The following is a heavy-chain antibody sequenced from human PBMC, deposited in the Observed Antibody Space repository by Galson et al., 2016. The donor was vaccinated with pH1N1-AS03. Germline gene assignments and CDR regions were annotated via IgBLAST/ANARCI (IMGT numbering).Heavy chain of an antibody. CDR3: ARVQYQLLPSDY. D-gene: IGHD2-2*01. CDR2: ISAYNGNT. CDR1: GYTFTSYG. V-gene: IGHV1-18*01. J-gene: IGHJ4*02. Sequence: SCKASGYTFTSYGISWVRQAPGQGLEWMGWISAYNGNTNYAQKLQGRVTMTTDTSTSTAYMELRSLRSDDTAVYYCARVQYQLLPSDYWGQGILVTVSS.